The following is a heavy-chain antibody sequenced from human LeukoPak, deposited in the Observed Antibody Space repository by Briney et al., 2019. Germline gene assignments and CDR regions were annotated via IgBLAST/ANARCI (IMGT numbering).Heavy chain of an antibody. D-gene: IGHD6-25*01. J-gene: IGHJ4*02. CDR1: GGSFSHYY. CDR3: SRGSDESKTGDY. CDR2: IHPSGST. Sequence: HPSETLSLTCAIYGGSFSHYYWSWIRQPPGKGLEWVGEIHPSGSTSFNPSLESRVSIPKDTSKNQFSLKLTSVTAADTAVYYCSRGSDESKTGDYWGQGTLVTVSS. V-gene: IGHV4-34*01.